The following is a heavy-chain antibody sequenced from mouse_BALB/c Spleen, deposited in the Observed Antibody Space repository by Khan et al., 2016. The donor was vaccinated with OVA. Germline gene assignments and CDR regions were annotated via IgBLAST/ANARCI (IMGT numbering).Heavy chain of an antibody. CDR2: IYPGVYYT. J-gene: IGHJ1*01. Sequence: VQLQESGAELLRPGTSVKMSCKAGGYTFTNYLIGWVKQRPGHGLEWIGDIYPGVYYTNYNEKFKGKATLTADTSSSTVFMQLSSLTFEDSVIYYCARYPSWYFDVWGAGTTVTVAS. CDR1: GYTFTNYL. CDR3: ARYPSWYFDV. V-gene: IGHV1-63*02.